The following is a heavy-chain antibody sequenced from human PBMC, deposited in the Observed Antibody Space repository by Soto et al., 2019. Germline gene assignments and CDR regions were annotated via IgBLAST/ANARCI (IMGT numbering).Heavy chain of an antibody. D-gene: IGHD5-12*01. Sequence: QVQLVQSGAEVKKPGASVKVSCKASGYTFTSYYMHWVRQAPGQGLEWMGIINPSGGSTTYAQKFQGRVTRTRDTSTSTVYMELSSLRSKDTAVYYCARGDIVAIFGMDVWGQGTTVTVSS. CDR1: GYTFTSYY. CDR3: ARGDIVAIFGMDV. V-gene: IGHV1-46*01. J-gene: IGHJ6*02. CDR2: INPSGGST.